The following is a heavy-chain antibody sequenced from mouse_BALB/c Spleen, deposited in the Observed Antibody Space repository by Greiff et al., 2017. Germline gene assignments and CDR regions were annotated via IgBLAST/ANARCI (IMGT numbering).Heavy chain of an antibody. J-gene: IGHJ3*01. CDR3: TRVRPWFAY. CDR1: GFTFSSYT. V-gene: IGHV5-6-4*01. Sequence: EVKVEESGGGLVKPGGSLKLSCAASGFTFSSYTMSWVRQTPEKRLEWVATISSGGSYTYYPDSVKGRFTISRDNAKNTLYLQMSSLKSEDTAMYYCTRVRPWFAYWGQGTLVTVSA. CDR2: ISSGGSYT.